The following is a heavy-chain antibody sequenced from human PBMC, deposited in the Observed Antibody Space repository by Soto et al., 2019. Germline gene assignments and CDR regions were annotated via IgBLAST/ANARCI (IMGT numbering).Heavy chain of an antibody. CDR1: GGSIGGSPYH. J-gene: IGHJ4*02. CDR3: AIPPPIEVAGPDY. D-gene: IGHD6-19*01. Sequence: SETLSLTCTVSGGSIGGSPYHWGWIRQPPGKGLEWIGSIDDSGKVYYNPSLTGRATLLVDTSKNRFSLNLNSVTAADTAVYYCAIPPPIEVAGPDYWGQGTLVTVSS. CDR2: IDDSGKV. V-gene: IGHV4-39*02.